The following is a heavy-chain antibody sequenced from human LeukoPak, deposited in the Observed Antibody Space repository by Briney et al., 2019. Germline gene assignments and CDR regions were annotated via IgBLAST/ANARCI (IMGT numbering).Heavy chain of an antibody. CDR2: INTSGNI. V-gene: IGHV4-4*07. CDR3: ARGWAYMDV. Sequence: SETLSLTCTVSGGSISGDYWSWLRQPAGKGLEWIGRINTSGNINYNPSLTSRVTMSLDTSKNQFSLNLRSVTAADTAVYYCARGWAYMDVWGKGTTVTVSS. J-gene: IGHJ6*03. CDR1: GGSISGDY. D-gene: IGHD1-26*01.